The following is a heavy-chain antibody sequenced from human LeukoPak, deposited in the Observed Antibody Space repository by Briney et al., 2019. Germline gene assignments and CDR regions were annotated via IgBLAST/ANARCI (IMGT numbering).Heavy chain of an antibody. V-gene: IGHV3-21*01. CDR2: ISYSSRDR. J-gene: IGHJ4*02. D-gene: IGHD2-2*01. CDR3: AQAYCSSYSCFG. CDR1: GFTFSSYN. Sequence: GGSLRLSCAASGFTFSSYNMNWVRQAPGKGLEWVSSISYSSRDRYYAESVKGRFTISRDNVKNSLYLQMDSLRAEDTAVFYFAQAYCSSYSCFGWGQGTLVTVSS.